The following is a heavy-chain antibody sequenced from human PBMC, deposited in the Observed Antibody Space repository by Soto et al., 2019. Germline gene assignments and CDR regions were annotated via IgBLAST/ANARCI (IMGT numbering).Heavy chain of an antibody. D-gene: IGHD3-10*01. Sequence: QVQLVQSGAEVKQPGASVKVSCKASGYTFTGYYIHWVRQAPGQGLEWMGLINPNSGGTNYAQNFQGWVTMTRDTSISTAYMELSRLTSDDTAVYYCERDQVVGVRGVILDYWGQGTLVTVSS. J-gene: IGHJ4*02. CDR2: INPNSGGT. CDR3: ERDQVVGVRGVILDY. CDR1: GYTFTGYY. V-gene: IGHV1-2*04.